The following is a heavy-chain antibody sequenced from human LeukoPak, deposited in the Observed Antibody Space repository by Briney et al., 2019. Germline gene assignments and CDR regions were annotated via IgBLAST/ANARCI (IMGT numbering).Heavy chain of an antibody. CDR1: GGSISSSSYY. J-gene: IGHJ4*02. CDR3: AGGERVLRYFDWLLFFGY. Sequence: SETLSLTCTVSGGSISSSSYYWGWIRQPPGKGLEWIGSIYYSGRTYYNPSLKSRVTISVDTSKNQFSLKLSSVTAADTAVYYCAGGERVLRYFDWLLFFGYWGQGTLVTVSS. CDR2: IYYSGRT. V-gene: IGHV4-39*01. D-gene: IGHD3-9*01.